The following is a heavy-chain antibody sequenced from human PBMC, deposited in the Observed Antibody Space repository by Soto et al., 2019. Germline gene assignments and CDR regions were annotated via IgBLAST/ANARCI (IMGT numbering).Heavy chain of an antibody. CDR2: ISPCSGNT. J-gene: IGHJ6*02. CDR1: GYTFTSYG. CDR3: ARDGQWLENYYYGMDV. D-gene: IGHD6-19*01. Sequence: ASVKVSCKASGYTFTSYGISWVRQAPGQGLEWMGRISPCSGNTNYAQKFQGRVTMTRDTSTSTVYMELSSLRSEDTAVYYCARDGQWLENYYYGMDVWGQGTTVTVSS. V-gene: IGHV1-18*01.